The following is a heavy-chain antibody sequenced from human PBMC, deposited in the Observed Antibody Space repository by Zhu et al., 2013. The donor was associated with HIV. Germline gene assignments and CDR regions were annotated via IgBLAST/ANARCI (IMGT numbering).Heavy chain of an antibody. CDR3: ARDHVVVPAAGGILFDY. CDR2: INTNYGDT. J-gene: IGHJ4*02. CDR1: GYHFPGYY. Sequence: QARLVQSGAEVQKPGASVKVSCKASGYHFPGYYIHWVRQAPGLGLEWMGWINTNYGDTHYPQNFKGRVTMTRDTSTSTAYMELTRLTSDDTAVYYCARDHVVVPAAGGILFDYWGQGTLVTVSS. V-gene: IGHV1-2*02. D-gene: IGHD2-2*01.